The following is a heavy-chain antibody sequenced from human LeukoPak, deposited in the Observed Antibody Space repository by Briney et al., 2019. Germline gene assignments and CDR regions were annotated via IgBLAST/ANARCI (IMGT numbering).Heavy chain of an antibody. CDR3: AKEATDSATIDY. CDR2: ISWDGGST. Sequence: GGSLRLSCAASGFTFDDYTMHWVRQAPGKGVEWVSLISWDGGSTYYADSVKGRFTISRDNSRNSLYLQMNSLRAEDTALYYCAKEATDSATIDYWGQGTLVTVSS. D-gene: IGHD1-1*01. J-gene: IGHJ4*02. V-gene: IGHV3-43*01. CDR1: GFTFDDYT.